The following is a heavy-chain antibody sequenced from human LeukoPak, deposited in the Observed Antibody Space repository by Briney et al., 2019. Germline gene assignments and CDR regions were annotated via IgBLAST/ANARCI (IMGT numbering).Heavy chain of an antibody. J-gene: IGHJ4*02. CDR1: GFTFSSYW. CDR3: ARGDLDF. V-gene: IGHV3-7*01. Sequence: GGSLRLSCAASGFTFSSYWMTWVRQAPGKGLEWVANIKRVGREKYSVDSVKGRFTISRDNAKNSLYLQMNSLRAEDTAVYYCARGDLDFWGQGTLVTVSS. CDR2: IKRVGREK.